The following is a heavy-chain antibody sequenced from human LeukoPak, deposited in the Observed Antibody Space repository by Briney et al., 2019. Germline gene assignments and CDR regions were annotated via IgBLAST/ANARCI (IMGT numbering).Heavy chain of an antibody. CDR1: GFTFSSYW. Sequence: PGGSLRHSCAASGFTFSSYWMHWVRQAPGKGLVWVSRINSDGSSTSYADSVKGRFTISRDNAKNTLYLQMNSLRAEDTAVYYCAREGIAAAGTDYYYGMDVWGKGTTVTVSS. CDR2: INSDGSST. CDR3: AREGIAAAGTDYYYGMDV. J-gene: IGHJ6*04. D-gene: IGHD6-13*01. V-gene: IGHV3-74*01.